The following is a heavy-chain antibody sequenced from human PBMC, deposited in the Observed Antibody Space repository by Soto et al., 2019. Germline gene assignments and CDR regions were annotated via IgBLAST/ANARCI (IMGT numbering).Heavy chain of an antibody. J-gene: IGHJ3*02. CDR3: ATLTDCSSTSCYVEDAFDI. V-gene: IGHV1-24*01. CDR2: FDPEDGET. CDR1: GYTLTEFS. D-gene: IGHD2-2*01. Sequence: ASVKVSCKVSGYTLTEFSMHWVRQAPGKGLEWMGGFDPEDGETIYAQKFQGRVTMTEDTSTDTAYMELSSLRSEDTAVYYCATLTDCSSTSCYVEDAFDIWGQGTMVTVS.